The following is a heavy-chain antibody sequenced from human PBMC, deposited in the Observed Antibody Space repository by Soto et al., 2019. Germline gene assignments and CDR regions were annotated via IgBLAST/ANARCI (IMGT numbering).Heavy chain of an antibody. D-gene: IGHD3-3*01. V-gene: IGHV3-30*18. CDR3: AKEGRSYYDFWSGSVGSFDI. CDR1: GFTFSNHA. CDR2: ISYVGSNK. Sequence: QGQLVESGGDAVQSGRSLRLSCVGSGFTFSNHAIHWVRLAPGQGLEWVAYISYVGSNKAYGDSVQGRFTIYRDNSKNAVILQIKSLRAEDTGVFHCAKEGRSYYDFWSGSVGSFDIWGRGTTVTVSS. J-gene: IGHJ3*02.